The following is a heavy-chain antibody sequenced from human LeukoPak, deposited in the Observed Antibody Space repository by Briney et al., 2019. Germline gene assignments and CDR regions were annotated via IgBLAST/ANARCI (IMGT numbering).Heavy chain of an antibody. Sequence: AGGSLRLSCATSGFTLSSYSMNWVRQAPGKGLEWGSYISRGSTTIYYAHSVKERFTINRGNAKTSMYLQMNSMRAEDVAVYYCARDVEQWLVRVYYFDYWGQGTMVTVAS. V-gene: IGHV3-48*01. CDR1: GFTLSSYS. D-gene: IGHD6-19*01. J-gene: IGHJ4*02. CDR2: ISRGSTTI. CDR3: ARDVEQWLVRVYYFDY.